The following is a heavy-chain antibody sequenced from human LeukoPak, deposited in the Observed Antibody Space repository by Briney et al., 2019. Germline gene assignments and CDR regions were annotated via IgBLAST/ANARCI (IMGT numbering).Heavy chain of an antibody. CDR2: YYHTGSS. D-gene: IGHD4-17*01. V-gene: IGHV4-38-2*01. J-gene: IGHJ2*01. CDR3: ASVTRSMSRFFDL. Sequence: SETLSLTCAVSGYSISNHYYWSWIRQPPGKGLEWIGSYYHTGSSYYNPSLQSRVAISIDTSKNQFSLELASVTAADTAVYYCASVTRSMSRFFDLWGRGTLVIVSS. CDR1: GYSISNHYY.